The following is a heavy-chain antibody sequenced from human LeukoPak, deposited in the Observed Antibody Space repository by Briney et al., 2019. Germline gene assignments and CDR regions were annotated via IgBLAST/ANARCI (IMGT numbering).Heavy chain of an antibody. D-gene: IGHD3-22*01. V-gene: IGHV3-21*01. J-gene: IGHJ4*02. CDR1: GFTFSSYS. CDR2: ISSSSSYI. CDR3: AREEGASYYYDSSGTADY. Sequence: PGGSLRLSCAASGFTFSSYSMNWVRQAPGKGLEWASSISSSSSYIYYADSVKGRFTISRDNAKNSLYLQMNSLRAEDTAVYYCAREEGASYYYDSSGTADYWGQGTLVTVSS.